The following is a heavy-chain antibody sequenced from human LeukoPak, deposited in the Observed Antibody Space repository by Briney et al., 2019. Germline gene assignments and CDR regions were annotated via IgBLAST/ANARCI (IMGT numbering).Heavy chain of an antibody. CDR3: ARGAYGDYPGLDY. J-gene: IGHJ4*02. CDR1: GGSFSGYY. V-gene: IGHV3-66*01. CDR2: IYSGGSA. Sequence: ETLSLTCAVYGGSFSGYYWSWVRQAPGKGLEWVSVIYSGGSAYYADSVKGRFTISRDNSKNTLYLQMNSLRAEDTAVYYCARGAYGDYPGLDYWGQGTLVTVSS. D-gene: IGHD4-17*01.